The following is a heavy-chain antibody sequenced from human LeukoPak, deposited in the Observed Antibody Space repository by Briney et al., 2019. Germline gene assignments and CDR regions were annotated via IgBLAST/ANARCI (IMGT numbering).Heavy chain of an antibody. D-gene: IGHD4-17*01. V-gene: IGHV3-30-3*01. CDR2: VSYDGTKK. CDR3: AMLDYGDLISFDF. Sequence: GGSLRLSCAASGFTFSNYRMHWLRQTPGKGLEWVAVVSYDGTKKDYADSVKGRFTISRDNSKNTLYLQMNSLIGEDTAVYYCAMLDYGDLISFDFWGQGTLVTVSS. CDR1: GFTFSNYR. J-gene: IGHJ4*02.